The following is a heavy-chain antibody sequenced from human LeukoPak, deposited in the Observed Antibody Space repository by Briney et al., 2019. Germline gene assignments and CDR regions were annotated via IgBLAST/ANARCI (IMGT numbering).Heavy chain of an antibody. J-gene: IGHJ5*02. Sequence: SETLSLTCTVSGGSISSYYWSWIRQPPEKGLEWIGYIYYSGSTNYNPSLKSRVTISVDTSKNQFSLKLSSVTAADTAVYYYARERKGAYSSSFYNWFDPWGQGTLVTVSS. CDR2: IYYSGST. V-gene: IGHV4-59*01. CDR3: ARERKGAYSSSFYNWFDP. D-gene: IGHD6-13*01. CDR1: GGSISSYY.